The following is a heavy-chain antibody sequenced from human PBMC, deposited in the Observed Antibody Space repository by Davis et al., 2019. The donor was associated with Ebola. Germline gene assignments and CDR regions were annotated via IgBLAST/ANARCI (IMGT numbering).Heavy chain of an antibody. V-gene: IGHV3-30*18. CDR1: FTSSGFTFSDYG. Sequence: GGSLRLSCAASGFTSSGFTFSDYGMHWVRRAPGKGLEWVGDISYDGSIKYYADSVKGRFTISRDNARNTLYMQMNRLRVEDTAVYYCAKPITYSSGMDVWGKGTTVIVSS. J-gene: IGHJ6*04. CDR2: ISYDGSIK. D-gene: IGHD5-24*01. CDR3: AKPITYSSGMDV.